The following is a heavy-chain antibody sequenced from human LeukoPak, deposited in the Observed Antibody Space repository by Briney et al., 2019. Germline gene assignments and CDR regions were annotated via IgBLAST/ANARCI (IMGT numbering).Heavy chain of an antibody. CDR1: GFIFSNYG. D-gene: IGHD2-2*02. Sequence: PGGSLRLSCAASGFIFSNYGMHWVRQAPGKGLEWVAFIRYDGSNNYYADSVKGRFTISRDNSKNTLYLQMNSLRAEDTAVYYCAKERLGYCSSTSCYNFDYWGQGTLVTVSS. CDR2: IRYDGSNN. J-gene: IGHJ4*02. V-gene: IGHV3-30*02. CDR3: AKERLGYCSSTSCYNFDY.